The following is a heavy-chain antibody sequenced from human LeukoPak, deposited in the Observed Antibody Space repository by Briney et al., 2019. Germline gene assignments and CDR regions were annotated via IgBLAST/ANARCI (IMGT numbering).Heavy chain of an antibody. CDR1: GVSISSSNSY. V-gene: IGHV4-39*01. Sequence: PSETLSLTCTVSGVSISSSNSYWGWLRQPPGTGLEWFGSIYYSGNTYYNASLKSQVSISIDTSKNQFSLRLTSVTAADTAVYYCATMMYGSGNYYNSDYWGQGTLVTVSS. J-gene: IGHJ4*02. CDR2: IYYSGNT. CDR3: ATMMYGSGNYYNSDY. D-gene: IGHD3-10*01.